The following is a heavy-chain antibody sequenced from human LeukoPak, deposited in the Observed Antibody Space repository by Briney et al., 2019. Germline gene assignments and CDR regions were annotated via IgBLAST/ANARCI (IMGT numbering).Heavy chain of an antibody. D-gene: IGHD6-19*01. J-gene: IGHJ4*02. V-gene: IGHV2-26*01. Sequence: SGPVLVKPTETLTLTCSVSGFSLSKARMGVSWIRQPPGKALEWLAHIFSNDEKSYSTSLKSRLTISKDTSKSQVVLTMTNMGPVDTATYYCARIWIAVAGPGADYWGQGTLVTVSS. CDR1: GFSLSKARMG. CDR2: IFSNDEK. CDR3: ARIWIAVAGPGADY.